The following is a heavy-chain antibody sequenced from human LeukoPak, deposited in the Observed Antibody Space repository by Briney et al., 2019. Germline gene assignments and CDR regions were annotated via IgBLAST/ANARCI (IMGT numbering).Heavy chain of an antibody. D-gene: IGHD3-22*01. Sequence: PSETLSLTCAVYGGSFSGYYWSWIRQPPGKGLEWVGEINHSGSTNYNPSLKSRVTISVDTSKNQFSLKLSSVTAADTAVYYCARGGFVSGYYRNPFDYWGQGTLVTVSS. CDR2: INHSGST. V-gene: IGHV4-34*01. CDR3: ARGGFVSGYYRNPFDY. J-gene: IGHJ4*02. CDR1: GGSFSGYY.